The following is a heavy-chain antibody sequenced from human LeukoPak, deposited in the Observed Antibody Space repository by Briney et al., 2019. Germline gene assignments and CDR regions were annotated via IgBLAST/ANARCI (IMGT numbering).Heavy chain of an antibody. Sequence: SGGPLRLSCAASGFTFSSYAMSWVRPAPGKGLEWVSTFSGSGGNTYYADSVKGRFTISRDNSKNTLYLQMNSLRAEDTAVYYCAKSPIDDFWSGYQYWGQGTLVTVSS. D-gene: IGHD3-3*01. CDR2: FSGSGGNT. V-gene: IGHV3-23*01. CDR3: AKSPIDDFWSGYQY. CDR1: GFTFSSYA. J-gene: IGHJ4*02.